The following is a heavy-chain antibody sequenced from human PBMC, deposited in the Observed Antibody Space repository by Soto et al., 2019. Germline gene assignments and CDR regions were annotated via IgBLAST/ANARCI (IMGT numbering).Heavy chain of an antibody. J-gene: IGHJ6*02. CDR1: GYTFTSYG. Sequence: QVQLVQSGAEVKRPGASVKVSCKASGYTFTSYGISWVRQAPGQGLEWMGWISGDNGNTNFAQKLQGRVTMTTDTSTSTAYMELRSLGSDDTAVYYCARDAGVRGLISMGVWGQGTTVTVSS. CDR2: ISGDNGNT. CDR3: ARDAGVRGLISMGV. V-gene: IGHV1-18*01. D-gene: IGHD3-10*01.